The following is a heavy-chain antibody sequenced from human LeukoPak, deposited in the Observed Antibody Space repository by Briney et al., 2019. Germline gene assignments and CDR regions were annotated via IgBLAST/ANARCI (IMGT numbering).Heavy chain of an antibody. V-gene: IGHV1-18*01. CDR1: GYTLTSYG. CDR2: ISAYNGNT. J-gene: IGHJ4*02. Sequence: ASVKVSCKASGYTLTSYGTSWVRQAPGQGLEWMGWISAYNGNTNYAQKLQGRVTMTTDTSTSTAYMELRSLRSDDTAVYYCARDPPVYCSGGSCYGDYWGQGTLVTVSS. CDR3: ARDPPVYCSGGSCYGDY. D-gene: IGHD2-15*01.